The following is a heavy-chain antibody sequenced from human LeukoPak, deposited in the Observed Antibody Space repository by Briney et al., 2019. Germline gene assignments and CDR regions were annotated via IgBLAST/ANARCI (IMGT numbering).Heavy chain of an antibody. V-gene: IGHV4-59*01. CDR3: ARGGWSAFDI. CDR2: IYYSGSA. Sequence: TPSETLSLTCTVSGASISSYYWSWIRQPPGKRLEWIGYIYYSGSANYNPSLKSRVTISVDTSKNQFSLKLSSVTAADTAVYYCARGGWSAFDIWGQGTMVTVSS. CDR1: GASISSYY. J-gene: IGHJ3*02. D-gene: IGHD3-10*01.